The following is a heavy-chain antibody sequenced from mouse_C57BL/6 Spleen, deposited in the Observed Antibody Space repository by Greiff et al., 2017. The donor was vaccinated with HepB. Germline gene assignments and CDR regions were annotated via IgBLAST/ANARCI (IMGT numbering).Heavy chain of an antibody. J-gene: IGHJ1*03. V-gene: IGHV1-52*01. D-gene: IGHD3-3*01. Sequence: QVQLQQPGAELVRPGSSVKLSCKASGYTFTSYWMHWVKQRPIQGLEWIGNIDPSDSETHYNQKFKDKATLTVDKSSSTAYMQLSSLTSEDSAVYYCARGGWPSPPYWYFDVWGTGTTVTVSS. CDR1: GYTFTSYW. CDR3: ARGGWPSPPYWYFDV. CDR2: IDPSDSET.